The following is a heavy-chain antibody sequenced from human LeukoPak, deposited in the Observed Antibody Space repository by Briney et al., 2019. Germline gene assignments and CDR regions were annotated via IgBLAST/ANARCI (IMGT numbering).Heavy chain of an antibody. D-gene: IGHD5/OR15-5a*01. CDR1: GGSFSGYY. J-gene: IGHJ4*02. Sequence: SETLSLTCAVYGGSFSGYYWSWIRQPPGKGLEWIGEISHSGSTNYNPSLKSRVTISVDTSKNQFSLKLSSVTAADTAVYYCAREGRTRVPLYWGQGTLVTVSS. V-gene: IGHV4-34*01. CDR2: ISHSGST. CDR3: AREGRTRVPLY.